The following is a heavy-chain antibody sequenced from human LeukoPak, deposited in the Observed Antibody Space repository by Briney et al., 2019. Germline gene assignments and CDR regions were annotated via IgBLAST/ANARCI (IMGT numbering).Heavy chain of an antibody. D-gene: IGHD3-3*02. J-gene: IGHJ4*02. V-gene: IGHV3-23*01. CDR2: ISGSASGGIT. CDR1: GFTFSTYG. CDR3: ANHKSAFEF. Sequence: PGGSLRLSCAASGFTFSTYGLSWVRQSPGKGLKWVSAISGSASGGITNYADSVKGRFTISRDNYKNTLYLQMNSLRVEDTAVYFCANHKSAFEFWGQGILVTVSS.